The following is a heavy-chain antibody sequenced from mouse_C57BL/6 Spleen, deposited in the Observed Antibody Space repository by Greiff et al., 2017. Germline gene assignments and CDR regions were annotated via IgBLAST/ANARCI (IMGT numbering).Heavy chain of an antibody. CDR2: ILPGSGSS. Sequence: QVQLQQSGAELMKPGASVKLSCKATGYTFTGFWIEWVKPRPGHGLEWIGEILPGSGSSNYNDKFKGKATFTADTSSNTAYMQLSSLTTEDSAIYYCASGRIPWFAYWGQGTLVTVSA. CDR3: ASGRIPWFAY. CDR1: GYTFTGFW. J-gene: IGHJ3*01. V-gene: IGHV1-9*01.